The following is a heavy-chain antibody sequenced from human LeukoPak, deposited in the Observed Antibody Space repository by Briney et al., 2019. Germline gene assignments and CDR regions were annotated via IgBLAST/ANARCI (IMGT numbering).Heavy chain of an antibody. CDR1: GGSISSYY. J-gene: IGHJ6*02. CDR2: IYYSGST. V-gene: IGHV4-59*01. D-gene: IGHD4-17*01. CDR3: ARGGPTVTTYGMDV. Sequence: SETLSLTCTVSGGSISSYYWSWIRQPPGKGLEWIGYIYYSGSTNYNPSLKSRVTISVDTSKNQFSLKLGSVTAADTAVYYCARGGPTVTTYGMDVWGQGTTVTVSS.